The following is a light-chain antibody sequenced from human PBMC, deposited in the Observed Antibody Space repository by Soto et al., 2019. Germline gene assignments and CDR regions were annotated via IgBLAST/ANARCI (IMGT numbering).Light chain of an antibody. J-gene: IGLJ1*01. CDR3: QSYDNSHYV. V-gene: IGLV1-40*01. CDR1: SSSIGAGYD. Sequence: QPPSVSGAPGQRVTISCTGSSSSIGAGYDVHWYQQLPGTAPKLLIYGKNNRPSGVPDRFSGSKSGTSASLAITGLQAEDEADYYCQSYDNSHYVFGTGTKVTVL. CDR2: GKN.